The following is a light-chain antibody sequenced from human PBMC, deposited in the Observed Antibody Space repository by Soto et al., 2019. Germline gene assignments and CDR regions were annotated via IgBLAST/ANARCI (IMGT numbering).Light chain of an antibody. Sequence: DIQMTQSPSSLSASVGDRVTIACRASQNITNFLNWYQHNPGKAPNLLIFAASHLQSGVSSRFSGSGSGTDFTLTISNLHPEDFATFYCQESATTRWAFGQGTKVDSK. J-gene: IGKJ1*01. V-gene: IGKV1-39*01. CDR3: QESATTRWA. CDR2: AAS. CDR1: QNITNF.